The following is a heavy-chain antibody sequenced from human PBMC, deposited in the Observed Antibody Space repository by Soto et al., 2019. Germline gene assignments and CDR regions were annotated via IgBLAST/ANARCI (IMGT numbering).Heavy chain of an antibody. J-gene: IGHJ6*02. CDR1: GFSLNTGGVG. Sequence: ITLKESGPTLVKPTQTLTLTCTFSGFSLNTGGVGVGWVRQPRGKAMEWLALIYWDDDERYRPSLRSRLNITQDTIDYQVVLTMPNMDPEDTATYYCVRNWRYYGGDYYYGMDAWGQGTTVTVSS. CDR2: IYWDDDE. CDR3: VRNWRYYGGDYYYGMDA. D-gene: IGHD3-10*01. V-gene: IGHV2-5*02.